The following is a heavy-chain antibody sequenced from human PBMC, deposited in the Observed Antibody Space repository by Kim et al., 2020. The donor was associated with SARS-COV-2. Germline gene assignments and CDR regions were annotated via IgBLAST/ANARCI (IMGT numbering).Heavy chain of an antibody. CDR1: GYTFTGYG. J-gene: IGHJ4*02. D-gene: IGHD4-4*01. CDR3: VRASGPGYYRTDY. V-gene: IGHV1-3*01. CDR2: SNAGTDNT. Sequence: ASVKVSCKASGYTFTGYGIHWVRQAPGQRPEWMGWSNAGTDNTEYSQEFQGRVTITRDTAASIAYMELSGLRYEDTAVYFCVRASGPGYYRTDYWGQGTVVTVST.